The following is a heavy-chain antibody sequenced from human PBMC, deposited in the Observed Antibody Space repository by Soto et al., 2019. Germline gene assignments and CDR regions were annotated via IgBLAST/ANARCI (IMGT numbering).Heavy chain of an antibody. Sequence: LRLSCAASGFTVSSNYMSWVRQAPGKGLEWVSVIYSGGSTYYADSVKGRFTISRDNSKNTLYLQMNSLRAEDTAVYYCARDQGPYYYDSSGYSGYWGQGTLVTVS. J-gene: IGHJ4*02. V-gene: IGHV3-53*01. CDR1: GFTVSSNY. CDR3: ARDQGPYYYDSSGYSGY. D-gene: IGHD3-22*01. CDR2: IYSGGST.